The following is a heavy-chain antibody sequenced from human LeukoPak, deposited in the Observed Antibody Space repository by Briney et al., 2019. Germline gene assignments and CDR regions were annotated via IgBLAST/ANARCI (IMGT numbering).Heavy chain of an antibody. CDR3: ARVGGNSESYGWFGP. CDR2: IYSTGTN. D-gene: IGHD4-23*01. J-gene: IGHJ5*02. CDR1: GGSISGYY. Sequence: SETLSLTCTVSGGSISGYYWTWIRQSAGKGLKWIGHIYSTGTNNYNPSLRSRVTLSVDTSKNQFSLKLRSVTAADTAVYYCARVGGNSESYGWFGPWGQGSLVTVSS. V-gene: IGHV4-4*07.